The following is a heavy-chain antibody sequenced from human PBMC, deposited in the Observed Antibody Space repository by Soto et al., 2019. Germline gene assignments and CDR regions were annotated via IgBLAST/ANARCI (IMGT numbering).Heavy chain of an antibody. Sequence: SETLSLTCTVSGGSISSSSYYWGWIRQPPGKGLEWIGSIYYSGSTYYNPSLKSRVTISVDTSKNQFSQKLSSVTAADTAVYYCARLVRGGIAAPNDAFDIWGQGTMVTVSS. CDR3: ARLVRGGIAAPNDAFDI. CDR2: IYYSGST. J-gene: IGHJ3*02. D-gene: IGHD6-13*01. CDR1: GGSISSSSYY. V-gene: IGHV4-39*01.